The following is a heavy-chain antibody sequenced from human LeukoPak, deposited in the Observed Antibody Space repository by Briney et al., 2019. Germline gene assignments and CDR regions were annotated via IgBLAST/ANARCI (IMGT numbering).Heavy chain of an antibody. J-gene: IGHJ4*02. D-gene: IGHD5-12*01. Sequence: ASVKVSCKASGYTFTGYYMHWVRRAAGQGLEWMGWINSNSGATNCAQKFKDRVTMTRDTSISAAYMELSRLRSDDTATYYCSRGIIGGYDFDYWGQGSLVTVSS. CDR2: INSNSGAT. CDR1: GYTFTGYY. CDR3: SRGIIGGYDFDY. V-gene: IGHV1-2*02.